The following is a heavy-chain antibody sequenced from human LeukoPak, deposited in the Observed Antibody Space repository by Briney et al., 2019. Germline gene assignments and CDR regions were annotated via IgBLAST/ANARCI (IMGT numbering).Heavy chain of an antibody. CDR3: ARGYSYGYRWFDP. J-gene: IGHJ5*02. CDR1: GGSISSSGYY. CDR2: IYYSGST. V-gene: IGHV4-39*07. Sequence: PSETLSLTCTVSGGSISSSGYYWGWIRQPPGKGLEWIGSIYYSGSTYYNPSLKSRVTISLDTSKNQFSLKLSSVTAADTAVYYCARGYSYGYRWFDPWGQGTLVTVSS. D-gene: IGHD5-18*01.